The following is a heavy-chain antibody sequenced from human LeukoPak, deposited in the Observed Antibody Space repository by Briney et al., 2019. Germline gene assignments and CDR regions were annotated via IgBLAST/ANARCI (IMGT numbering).Heavy chain of an antibody. J-gene: IGHJ4*02. CDR2: ITFSSTI. CDR1: GFTFSSYG. CDR3: VRDLWGDRDSYFDK. V-gene: IGHV3-48*04. Sequence: GGSLRLSCAASGFTFSSYGMNWVRQAPGKGLEWVSAITFSSTIYYADSVKGRFTISRDNAKNTLYLQMGSLRADDTALYYCVRDLWGDRDSYFDKWGQGTLVTVSS. D-gene: IGHD2-21*01.